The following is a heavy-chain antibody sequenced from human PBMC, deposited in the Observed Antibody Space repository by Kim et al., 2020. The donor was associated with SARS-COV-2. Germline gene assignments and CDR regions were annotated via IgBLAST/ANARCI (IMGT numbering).Heavy chain of an antibody. Sequence: SVNVSCKASGGTFSSYAISWVRQAPGQGLEWMGGIIPIFGTANYAQKFQGRVTITADESTSTAYMELSSLRSEDTAVYYCAREYYYDSSGPLAHWYFDLWGRGTLVTVSS. V-gene: IGHV1-69*13. CDR3: AREYYYDSSGPLAHWYFDL. D-gene: IGHD3-22*01. CDR1: GGTFSSYA. J-gene: IGHJ2*01. CDR2: IIPIFGTA.